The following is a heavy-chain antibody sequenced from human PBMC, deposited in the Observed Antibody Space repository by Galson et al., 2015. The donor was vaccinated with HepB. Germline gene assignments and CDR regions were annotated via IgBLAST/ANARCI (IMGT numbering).Heavy chain of an antibody. CDR3: AKDKGYCTNGVCYTGCFDY. Sequence: SLRLSCAASGFTFSSYAMSWVRQAPGKGLEWVSAISGSGGSTYYADSVKGRFTISRDNSKNTLYLQMNSLRAEDTAVYYCAKDKGYCTNGVCYTGCFDYWGQGTLVTVSS. CDR1: GFTFSSYA. D-gene: IGHD2-8*01. V-gene: IGHV3-23*01. CDR2: ISGSGGST. J-gene: IGHJ4*02.